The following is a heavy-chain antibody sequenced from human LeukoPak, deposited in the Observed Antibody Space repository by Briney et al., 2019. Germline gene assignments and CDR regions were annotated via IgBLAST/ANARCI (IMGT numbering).Heavy chain of an antibody. CDR3: ARCLRLGYYYYYYMDV. Sequence: PGGSLRLSCAASGFTFDDYGISWVRQAPGKGLEWVSGMNWNGGSTGYADSVKGRFTISRDNAKNSLYLQVNSLRAEDTALYYCARCLRLGYYYYYYMDVWGKGTTVTVSS. CDR2: MNWNGGST. D-gene: IGHD3-10*01. V-gene: IGHV3-20*04. CDR1: GFTFDDYG. J-gene: IGHJ6*03.